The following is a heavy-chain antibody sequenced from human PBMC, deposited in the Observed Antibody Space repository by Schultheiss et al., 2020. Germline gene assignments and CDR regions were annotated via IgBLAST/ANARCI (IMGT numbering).Heavy chain of an antibody. J-gene: IGHJ4*02. CDR1: GGSISSYY. Sequence: SETLSLTCTVSGGSISSYYWSWIRQPPGKGLEWIGYIYYSGSTNYNPSLKSRVTISVDTSKNQFSLKLSSVTAADTAVYYCAREHDPYYYDTSGSYDWGQGMLVTVSS. V-gene: IGHV4-59*01. CDR3: AREHDPYYYDTSGSYD. CDR2: IYYSGST. D-gene: IGHD3-22*01.